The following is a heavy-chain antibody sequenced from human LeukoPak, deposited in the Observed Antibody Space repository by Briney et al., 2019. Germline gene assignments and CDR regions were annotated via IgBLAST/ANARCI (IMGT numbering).Heavy chain of an antibody. J-gene: IGHJ4*02. D-gene: IGHD6-6*01. CDR1: GFTVSSNY. V-gene: IGHV3-66*01. CDR3: ARDSSSYYFDY. Sequence: PGGSLRLSCAASGFTVSSNYMSWVRRAPGKGLEWVSVLYSSGSTYYADSVKGRFTISRDNSKNTVYLQMNSLRAEDTAVYYCARDSSSYYFDYWGQGTLVTVSS. CDR2: LYSSGST.